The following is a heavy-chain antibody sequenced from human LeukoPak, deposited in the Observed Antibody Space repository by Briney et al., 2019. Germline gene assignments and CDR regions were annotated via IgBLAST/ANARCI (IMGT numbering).Heavy chain of an antibody. D-gene: IGHD6-13*01. J-gene: IGHJ4*02. Sequence: PGGSLRLSCAASGFTFSSYAMSWVRQAPGKGLEWVSAISGSGGGTYYADSVKGRFTISRDNSKNTLYLQMNSLRAEDTAVYYCAKAMGIAAAGHCYFDYWGQGTLVTVSS. CDR1: GFTFSSYA. CDR3: AKAMGIAAAGHCYFDY. CDR2: ISGSGGGT. V-gene: IGHV3-23*01.